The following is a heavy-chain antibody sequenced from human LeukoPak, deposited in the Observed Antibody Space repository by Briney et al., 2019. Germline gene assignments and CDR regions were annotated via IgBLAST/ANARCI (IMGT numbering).Heavy chain of an antibody. CDR3: AKDFLHGDYAAGYDY. CDR2: ISGSGGST. J-gene: IGHJ4*02. V-gene: IGHV3-23*01. CDR1: GFTFSSYA. D-gene: IGHD4-17*01. Sequence: GGSLRLSCAASGFTFSSYAMSWVRQAPGKGLEWVSAISGSGGSTYYADSVKGRFTISRDNSKNTLYLQMNSLRAEDTAVYYCAKDFLHGDYAAGYDYWGQGTLVTVSS.